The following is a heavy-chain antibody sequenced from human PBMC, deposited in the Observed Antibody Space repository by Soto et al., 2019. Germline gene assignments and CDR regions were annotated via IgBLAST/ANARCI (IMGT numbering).Heavy chain of an antibody. J-gene: IGHJ6*02. Sequence: QPGGSLRLSCAASGFTFSSYAMHWVRQAPGKGLEWVAVISYDGSNKYYADSVKGRFTISRDNSKNTLYLKMNSLRAEDTAVYYCARESYDYVWGSIPSGSVYGMDVWGQGTTVTVSS. CDR2: ISYDGSNK. V-gene: IGHV3-30-3*01. CDR1: GFTFSSYA. CDR3: ARESYDYVWGSIPSGSVYGMDV. D-gene: IGHD3-16*01.